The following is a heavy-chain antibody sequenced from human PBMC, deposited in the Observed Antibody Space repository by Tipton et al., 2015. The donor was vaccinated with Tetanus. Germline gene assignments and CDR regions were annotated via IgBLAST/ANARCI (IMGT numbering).Heavy chain of an antibody. CDR1: GGSTRDFY. J-gene: IGHJ3*02. CDR2: IYYSGST. V-gene: IGHV4-4*07. Sequence: GLVKPSENLSLSCTVSGGSTRDFYWSWIRQPAGERLEWIGRIYYSGSTIYNPSHKSRVTMSVDTSMHQFSLKLSSVTAADTAVYYCARVLRFSASGGWDDAFDIWGQGTLVTVSS. D-gene: IGHD2-15*01. CDR3: ARVLRFSASGGWDDAFDI.